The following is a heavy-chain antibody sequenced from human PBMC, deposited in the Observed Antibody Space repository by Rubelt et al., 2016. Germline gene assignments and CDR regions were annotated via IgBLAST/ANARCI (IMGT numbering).Heavy chain of an antibody. D-gene: IGHD1-26*01. Sequence: QVQLQESGPGLVKPSETLSLTCTVSGGSISSYYWSWIRQPPGKGLEWIGYIYYSGSTNYNPSLKSRVTISVDTSKNQFSLKRSCVTAADTAVYYCASAYLGSYLDYWGQGTLVTVSS. CDR2: IYYSGST. J-gene: IGHJ4*02. CDR3: ASAYLGSYLDY. V-gene: IGHV4-59*01. CDR1: GGSISSYY.